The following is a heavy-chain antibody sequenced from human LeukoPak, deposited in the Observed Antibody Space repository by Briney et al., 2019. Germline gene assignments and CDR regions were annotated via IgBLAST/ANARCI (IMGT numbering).Heavy chain of an antibody. CDR3: ARDIYSSSWAIDY. V-gene: IGHV1-18*04. CDR2: ISAYNGNT. J-gene: IGHJ4*02. D-gene: IGHD6-13*01. CDR1: GYTLSNHA. Sequence: ASVKVSCKGSGYTLSNHAFSWVRQAPGQGLEWMGWISAYNGNTNYAQQLQGRVTMTTDTSTSTAYMELRSLRSDDTAVYYCARDIYSSSWAIDYWGQGTLVTVSS.